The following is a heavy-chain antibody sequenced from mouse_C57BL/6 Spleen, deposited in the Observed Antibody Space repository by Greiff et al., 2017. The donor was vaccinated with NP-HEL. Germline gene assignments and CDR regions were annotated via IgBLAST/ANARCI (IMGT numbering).Heavy chain of an antibody. J-gene: IGHJ2*01. CDR1: GFSLTSYG. V-gene: IGHV2-2*01. CDR2: IWSGGST. Sequence: QVQLQQSGPGLVQPSQSLSITCTVSGFSLTSYGVHWVRQSPGKGLEWLGVIWSGGSTDYNAAFISRLSISKDKSKSQVFFKMNSLQADDTARYYCARGGFDYWGQGTTLTVSS. CDR3: ARGGFDY.